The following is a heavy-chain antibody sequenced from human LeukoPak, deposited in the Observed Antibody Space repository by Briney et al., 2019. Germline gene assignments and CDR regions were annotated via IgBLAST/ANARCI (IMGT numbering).Heavy chain of an antibody. Sequence: PPGGSLRLSCSASGFTFSSYAMHWVRQAPGKGLEWVAFIRYDGSNKYYADSVKGRFTISRDNSKNTLYLQMNSLRAEDTAVYYCAKVVVVTAIHDDLDYWGQGTLVTVSS. J-gene: IGHJ4*02. V-gene: IGHV3-30*02. CDR2: IRYDGSNK. D-gene: IGHD2-21*02. CDR3: AKVVVVTAIHDDLDY. CDR1: GFTFSSYA.